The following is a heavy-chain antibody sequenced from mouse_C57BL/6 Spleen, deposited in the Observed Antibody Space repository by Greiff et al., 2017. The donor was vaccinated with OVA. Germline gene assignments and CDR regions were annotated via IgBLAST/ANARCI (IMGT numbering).Heavy chain of an antibody. CDR1: GYTFTSYW. V-gene: IGHV1-52*01. D-gene: IGHD1-1*01. CDR3: AREGITTVVPYFDV. CDR2: IDPSDSET. Sequence: QVQLQQPGAELVRPGSSVKLSCKASGYTFTSYWMHWVKQRPIQGLEWIGNIDPSDSETHYNQKFKDKATLTVDKSSSTAYMQLSSLTSEYSAVYYCAREGITTVVPYFDVWGTGTTVTVSS. J-gene: IGHJ1*03.